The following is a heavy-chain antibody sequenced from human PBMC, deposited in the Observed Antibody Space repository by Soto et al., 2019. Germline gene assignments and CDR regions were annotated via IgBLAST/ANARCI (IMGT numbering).Heavy chain of an antibody. Sequence: GASVKVSCKASGYTFTSYYMHWVRQAPGQGLEWMGIINPSGGGTSYAQKFQGRVTMTRDTSTSTVYMELSSLRSEDTAVYYCARVTIFGVGPNDAFDIWGQGTMVTVSS. CDR3: ARVTIFGVGPNDAFDI. J-gene: IGHJ3*02. V-gene: IGHV1-46*01. CDR2: INPSGGGT. CDR1: GYTFTSYY. D-gene: IGHD3-3*01.